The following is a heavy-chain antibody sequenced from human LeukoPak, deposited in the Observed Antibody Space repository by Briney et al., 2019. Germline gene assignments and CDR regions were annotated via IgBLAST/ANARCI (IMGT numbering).Heavy chain of an antibody. Sequence: GGSLRLSCAASGFSFSTYGMHWVRQAPGKGLEWVSAISGSGGSTYYADSVKGRFTISRDNSKNTLYLQMNSLRAEDTAVYYCAKDHWNYPGFDYMDVWGKGTTVTVSS. CDR3: AKDHWNYPGFDYMDV. D-gene: IGHD1-7*01. CDR2: ISGSGGST. J-gene: IGHJ6*03. CDR1: GFSFSTYG. V-gene: IGHV3-23*01.